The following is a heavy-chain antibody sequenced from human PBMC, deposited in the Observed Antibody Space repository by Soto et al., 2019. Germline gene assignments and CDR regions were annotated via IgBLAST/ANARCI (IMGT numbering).Heavy chain of an antibody. CDR3: ARAPSSSRWYDY. J-gene: IGHJ4*02. CDR1: GYTFTSYG. CDR2: ISAYNGNT. D-gene: IGHD6-13*01. Sequence: EASVKVSCKASGYTFTSYGISWVRQAPGQGLEWMGWISAYNGNTNYAQKLQGRVTMTTDTSTSTAYMELRSLRSDDTAVFYWARAPSSSRWYDYPRQGTLVTVSS. V-gene: IGHV1-18*01.